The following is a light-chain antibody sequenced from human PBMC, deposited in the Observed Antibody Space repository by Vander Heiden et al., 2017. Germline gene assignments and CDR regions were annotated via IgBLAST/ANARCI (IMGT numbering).Light chain of an antibody. V-gene: IGLV3-9*01. J-gene: IGLJ2*01. CDR3: QVWDSSTAV. CDR2: RDT. CDR1: NIETKS. Sequence: SYELTQPLPVSVALGQTARITCGRDNIETKSVHWYHQKPGQAPVLVIYRDTDRPSGIPERFSGSNSGNTATLTINGAQAADEADYYCQVWDSSTAVFGGGTKLTVL.